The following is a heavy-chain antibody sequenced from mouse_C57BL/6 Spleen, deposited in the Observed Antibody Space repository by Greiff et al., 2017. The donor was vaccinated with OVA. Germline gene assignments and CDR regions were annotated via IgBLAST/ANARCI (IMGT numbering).Heavy chain of an antibody. CDR2: ISYDGSN. Sequence: VQLKQSGPGLVKPSQSLSLTCSVTGYSITSGYYWNWIRQFPGNKLEWMGYISYDGSNNYNPSLKNRISITRDTSKNQFFLKLNSVTTEDTATYYCARDYDYAVAYWGQGTLVTVSA. D-gene: IGHD2-4*01. V-gene: IGHV3-6*01. CDR3: ARDYDYAVAY. J-gene: IGHJ3*01. CDR1: GYSITSGYY.